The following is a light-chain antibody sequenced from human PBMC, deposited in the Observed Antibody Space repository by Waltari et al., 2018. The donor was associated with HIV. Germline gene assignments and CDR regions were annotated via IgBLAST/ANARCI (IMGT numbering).Light chain of an antibody. V-gene: IGLV2-14*03. CDR2: HVS. J-gene: IGLJ3*02. CDR3: SSYMDYGTLV. CDR1: AAVIGGSNS. Sequence: GTAAVIGGSNSVSWYQHHPGKAPKLIIFHVSNRPTGISSRFSGSKSGNTASLTISGLQTEDEADFYCSSYMDYGTLVFGGGTKLTVL.